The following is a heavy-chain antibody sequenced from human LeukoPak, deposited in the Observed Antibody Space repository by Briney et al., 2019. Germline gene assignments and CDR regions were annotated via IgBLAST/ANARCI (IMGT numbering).Heavy chain of an antibody. V-gene: IGHV3-48*01. D-gene: IGHD3-3*01. CDR3: ARGIAGRIATFGVIRGGYFDY. CDR2: IGSSATVT. J-gene: IGHJ4*02. Sequence: GGSLRLSCAASGFTFSNFGLNWVRQAPGRGLEWVSYIGSSATVTNYADAVEGRFTISRDNAAKSLYLQMDSLRVEDTAVYYCARGIAGRIATFGVIRGGYFDYWGQGTPVAVSS. CDR1: GFTFSNFG.